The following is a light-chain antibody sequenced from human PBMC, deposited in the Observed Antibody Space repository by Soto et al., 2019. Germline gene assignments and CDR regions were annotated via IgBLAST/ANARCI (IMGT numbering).Light chain of an antibody. V-gene: IGKV3-20*01. Sequence: EIVLTQSPGTLSLSPGERATLSCRASQSVSSTYLAWYQQKPGQAPRPLIYGASSRATGIPDRFSGSGSGTDFSLTISRLEPEDFAVDYCQQYGSSPLITFGQGTRLDIK. CDR1: QSVSSTY. CDR3: QQYGSSPLIT. J-gene: IGKJ5*01. CDR2: GAS.